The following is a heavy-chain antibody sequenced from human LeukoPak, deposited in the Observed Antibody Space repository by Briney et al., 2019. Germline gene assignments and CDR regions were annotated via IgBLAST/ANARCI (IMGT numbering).Heavy chain of an antibody. CDR1: GFTFSSYS. J-gene: IGHJ4*02. V-gene: IGHV3-48*01. Sequence: GGSLRLSCAASGFTFSSYSMNWVRQAPGKGLEWVSYISSSSSTIYYADSVKGRFTISRDNAKNSLHLQMNSLRAEDTAVYYCARGYSGNSYDYWGQGTLVTVSS. CDR2: ISSSSSTI. CDR3: ARGYSGNSYDY. D-gene: IGHD1-26*01.